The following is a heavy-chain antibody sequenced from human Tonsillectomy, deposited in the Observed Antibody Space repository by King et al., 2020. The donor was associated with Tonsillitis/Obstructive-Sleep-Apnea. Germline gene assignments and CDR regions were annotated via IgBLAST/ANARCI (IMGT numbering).Heavy chain of an antibody. CDR3: ARDYYDFWSGYYFYAFDI. CDR2: INSDGSST. D-gene: IGHD3-3*01. V-gene: IGHV3-74*01. Sequence: VQLVESGGGLVQPGGSLRLSCAASGFTFSSYWMHWVRQAPGKGLVWVSRINSDGSSTSYADSVKGRFTISRDNAKNTLYLQMNSLRAEDTAVYYCARDYYDFWSGYYFYAFDIWGQGTIVTVSS. CDR1: GFTFSSYW. J-gene: IGHJ3*02.